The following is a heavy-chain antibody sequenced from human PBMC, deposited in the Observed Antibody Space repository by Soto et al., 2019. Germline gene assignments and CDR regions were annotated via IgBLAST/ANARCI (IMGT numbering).Heavy chain of an antibody. Sequence: PSETLSLTCTVSGGSISSYYWSWIRQPPGKGLEWIGYIYYSGSTNYNPSLKSRVTISVDTSKNQFSLKLSSVTAADTAVYYCARVLWFGDENWFDPWGQGTLVTVSS. D-gene: IGHD3-10*01. CDR2: IYYSGST. J-gene: IGHJ5*02. CDR3: ARVLWFGDENWFDP. V-gene: IGHV4-59*01. CDR1: GGSISSYY.